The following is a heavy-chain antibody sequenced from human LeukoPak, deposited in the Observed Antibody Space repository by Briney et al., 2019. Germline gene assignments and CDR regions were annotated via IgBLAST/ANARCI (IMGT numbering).Heavy chain of an antibody. CDR1: GFTFSSYG. D-gene: IGHD1-20*01. CDR3: AKPPPGITGTEYYFDY. J-gene: IGHJ4*02. CDR2: IWYDGSNK. Sequence: GGSLRLSCAASGFTFSSYGMHWVRQAPGKGLEWVAVIWYDGSNKYYADSVKGRFTISRDNSKNTLYLQMNSLRAEDTAVYYCAKPPPGITGTEYYFDYWGQGTLVTVSS. V-gene: IGHV3-30*02.